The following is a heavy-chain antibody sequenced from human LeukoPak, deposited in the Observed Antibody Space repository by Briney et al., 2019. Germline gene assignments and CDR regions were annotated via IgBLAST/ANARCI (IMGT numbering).Heavy chain of an antibody. V-gene: IGHV1-18*01. CDR2: ISTYNANT. J-gene: IGHJ4*02. CDR3: AREECSIGVCYPSGY. Sequence: ASVKVSCKASGYSFTSYGISWVRQAPGQGLEWMGWISTYNANTNYALKLQGRVTLTTDASTSTAYMELKSLRSDDTAVYYCAREECSIGVCYPSGYWGQGTLVTVSS. D-gene: IGHD2-8*01. CDR1: GYSFTSYG.